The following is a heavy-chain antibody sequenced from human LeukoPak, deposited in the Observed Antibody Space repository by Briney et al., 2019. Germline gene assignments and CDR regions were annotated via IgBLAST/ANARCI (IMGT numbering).Heavy chain of an antibody. D-gene: IGHD6-13*01. Sequence: PGGSLRLSCAASGFTFSSYWMSWVRQAPGKGLEWVANIKLGASEKYYVDSVKGRFTISRDHDRNSLYLQMNSLRAEDTAVYYCARISSSRYYFDYWGQGTLVTVSS. V-gene: IGHV3-7*01. CDR1: GFTFSSYW. CDR2: IKLGASEK. J-gene: IGHJ4*02. CDR3: ARISSSRYYFDY.